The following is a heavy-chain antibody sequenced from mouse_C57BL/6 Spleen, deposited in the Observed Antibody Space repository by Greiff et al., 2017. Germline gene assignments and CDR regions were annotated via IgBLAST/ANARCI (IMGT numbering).Heavy chain of an antibody. V-gene: IGHV1-52*01. Sequence: QVQLQQPGAELVRPGSSVKLSCKASGYTFTSYWMHWVKQRPIQGLEWIGNIDPSDSETHYNQKFKDKATLTVDKSSSTAYMQLSSLTSEDSAVYYCARDYYGGGYFDYWGRGTTLTVSS. D-gene: IGHD1-1*01. CDR3: ARDYYGGGYFDY. J-gene: IGHJ2*01. CDR1: GYTFTSYW. CDR2: IDPSDSET.